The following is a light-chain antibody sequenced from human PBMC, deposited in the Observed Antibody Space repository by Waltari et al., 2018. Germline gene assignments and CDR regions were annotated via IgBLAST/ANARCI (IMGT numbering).Light chain of an antibody. CDR1: TSHVGCSND. CDR3: CSFAGTYTWV. CDR2: DVT. J-gene: IGLJ3*02. Sequence: SALTQPRSVSGSPGQSVTISCTGTTSHVGCSNDFSWYQHHPGKAPKLMIFDVTQRPSGVPDRFSGSKSANTASLTISGLQAEDEADYYCCSFAGTYTWVFGGGTKVTVL. V-gene: IGLV2-11*01.